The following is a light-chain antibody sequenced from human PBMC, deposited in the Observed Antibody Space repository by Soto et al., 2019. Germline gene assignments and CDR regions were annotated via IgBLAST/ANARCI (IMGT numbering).Light chain of an antibody. Sequence: EIVMTQSPATLSVSPGERATLSCRASQSVSSNLAWYQQKPGQAPRLLIYGASARATGIPVRFSGSGSGTEFTLTISSLQSEDFAVYYCQQYNNWPRTFGQGTKVKIK. CDR2: GAS. CDR3: QQYNNWPRT. V-gene: IGKV3-15*01. CDR1: QSVSSN. J-gene: IGKJ1*01.